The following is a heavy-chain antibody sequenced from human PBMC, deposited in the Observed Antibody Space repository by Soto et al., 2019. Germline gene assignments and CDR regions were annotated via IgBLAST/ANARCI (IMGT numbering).Heavy chain of an antibody. CDR2: IHSDGSST. Sequence: EVQLVESGGGLVRHGGSLRLSCAASGFTFSYYWMHWVRQAPGKGLVWVSRIHSDGSSTTYADFVKGRFIISRDNARNTVDLQMNSVRVEDTAVYYCARRDRGAFDLWGQGTVVTVSS. J-gene: IGHJ3*01. V-gene: IGHV3-74*01. CDR1: GFTFSYYW. CDR3: ARRDRGAFDL. D-gene: IGHD1-26*01.